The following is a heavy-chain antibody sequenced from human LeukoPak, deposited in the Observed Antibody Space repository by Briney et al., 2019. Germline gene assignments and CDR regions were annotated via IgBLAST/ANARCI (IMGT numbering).Heavy chain of an antibody. D-gene: IGHD6-19*01. V-gene: IGHV3-21*04. CDR2: ISSSGSYI. Sequence: GGSLRLSSADSVFIFSSYRMYWVCEALGEGLERGSSISSSGSYIYYADSVKGRFTISRDNAKNSLYLQMNSLRAEDTALDYCAKDREAVAGTGFDYWGQGTLVTVSS. CDR3: AKDREAVAGTGFDY. J-gene: IGHJ4*02. CDR1: VFIFSSYR.